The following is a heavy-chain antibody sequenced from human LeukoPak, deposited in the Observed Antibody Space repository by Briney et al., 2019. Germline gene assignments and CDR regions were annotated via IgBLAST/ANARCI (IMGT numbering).Heavy chain of an antibody. CDR1: GDSVSSSNYY. Sequence: PSETLSLTCTVFGDSVSSSNYYWAWFRQPPGKGLDWIGSLYYDGRTYYSPSLESRVTVSVDTSKNQFSLKLSSVTAADTAVYYCARGREDEYYGSGSYSLDYWGQGTLVTVSS. J-gene: IGHJ4*02. D-gene: IGHD3-10*01. CDR3: ARGREDEYYGSGSYSLDY. CDR2: LYYDGRT. V-gene: IGHV4-39*07.